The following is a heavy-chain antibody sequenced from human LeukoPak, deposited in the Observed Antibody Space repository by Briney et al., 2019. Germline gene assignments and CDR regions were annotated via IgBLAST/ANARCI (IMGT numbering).Heavy chain of an antibody. CDR3: ARDLTIFGVVIPRGY. CDR2: ISSSSSYI. CDR1: GITFSSYS. D-gene: IGHD3-3*01. Sequence: PGGSLRLSCAASGITFSSYSMNWVRQAPGKGLEWVSSISSSSSYIYYADSVKGRFTISRDNAKNSLYLQMNSLRAEDTAVYYCARDLTIFGVVIPRGYWGQGTLVTVSS. V-gene: IGHV3-21*01. J-gene: IGHJ4*02.